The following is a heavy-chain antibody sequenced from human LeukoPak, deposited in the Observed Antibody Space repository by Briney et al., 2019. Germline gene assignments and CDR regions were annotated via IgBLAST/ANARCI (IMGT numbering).Heavy chain of an antibody. D-gene: IGHD5-18*01. J-gene: IGHJ4*02. CDR3: ARRFYNGYAIED. V-gene: IGHV4-39*01. Sequence: SETLSLTCTVSGDSISSSTYYWGWIRQSPGKGLEWIGSISYSGTAYYNPPLRSRITMSVDTSKNQFSLRLSSVTAADTALYYCARRFYNGYAIEDWGQGALVTVSS. CDR2: ISYSGTA. CDR1: GDSISSSTYY.